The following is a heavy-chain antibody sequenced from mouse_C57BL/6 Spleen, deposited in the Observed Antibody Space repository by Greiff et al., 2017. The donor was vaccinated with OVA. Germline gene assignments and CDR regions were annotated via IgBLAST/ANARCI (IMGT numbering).Heavy chain of an antibody. V-gene: IGHV14-4*01. J-gene: IGHJ1*03. CDR2: IDPENGDT. CDR3: TTATVVGHWYFDV. CDR1: GFNIKDDY. D-gene: IGHD1-1*01. Sequence: EVQLQESGAELVRPGASVKLSCTASGFNIKDDYMHWVKQRPEQGLEWIGWIDPENGDTEYASKFQGKATISAATSSNTAYLQLSSLTAEDTAVYYCTTATVVGHWYFDVWGTGTTVTVSS.